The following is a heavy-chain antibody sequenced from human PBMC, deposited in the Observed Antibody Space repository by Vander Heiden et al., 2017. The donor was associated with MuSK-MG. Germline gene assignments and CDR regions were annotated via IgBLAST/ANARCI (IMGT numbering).Heavy chain of an antibody. CDR2: ISGSGGST. D-gene: IGHD2-2*01. V-gene: IGHV3-23*01. Sequence: EVQLLESGGGLVQPGGSLRLSCAASGFPFSSSAMSWVRQAPGKGLEWVSAISGSGGSTYYADSVKGRFTISRDNSKNTLYLQMNSLRAEDTAVYYCAKPLYCSSTSCYAAAFDIWGQGTMVTVSS. J-gene: IGHJ3*02. CDR1: GFPFSSSA. CDR3: AKPLYCSSTSCYAAAFDI.